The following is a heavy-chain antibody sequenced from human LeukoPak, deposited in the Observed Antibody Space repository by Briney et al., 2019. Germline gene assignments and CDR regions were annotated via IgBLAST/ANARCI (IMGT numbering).Heavy chain of an antibody. V-gene: IGHV4-59*08. J-gene: IGHJ5*02. CDR2: IYYSGST. Sequence: SETLSLTCSVSGGSISHYYWSWIRQPPGQGLEWIGYIYYSGSTNYNPSLKSRVTISVDTSKNQFSLKLSSVTAADTAVYYCARLGGQLDLWGQGTLVTVSS. CDR1: GGSISHYY. CDR3: ARLGGQLDL. D-gene: IGHD3-16*01.